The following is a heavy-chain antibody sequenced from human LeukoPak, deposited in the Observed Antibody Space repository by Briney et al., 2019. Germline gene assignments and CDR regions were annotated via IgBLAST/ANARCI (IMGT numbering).Heavy chain of an antibody. D-gene: IGHD3-10*01. J-gene: IGHJ4*02. V-gene: IGHV3-7*01. CDR1: GFTFSSYW. Sequence: PGGSLRLSCAASGFTFSSYWMSWVRQAPGKGLEWVANIKQDGSEKYYVDSVKGRFTISRDNAKNSLYLQMNSLRAEDTAVYYCARVKYSRYYGSGVDYWGQGTLVTVSS. CDR2: IKQDGSEK. CDR3: ARVKYSRYYGSGVDY.